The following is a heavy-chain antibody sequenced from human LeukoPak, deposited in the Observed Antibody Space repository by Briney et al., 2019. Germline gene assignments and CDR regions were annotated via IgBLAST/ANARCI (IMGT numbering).Heavy chain of an antibody. V-gene: IGHV3-48*04. CDR1: GFTFSRHS. J-gene: IGHJ4*02. CDR2: ISSSGSTI. CDR3: ARDTIVGAHKLDY. Sequence: PGGSLRLSCAASGFTFSRHSINWVRQAPGKGLEWVSYISSSGSTIYYADSVKGRFTISRDNAKNSLYLQMNSLRAEDTAVYYCARDTIVGAHKLDYWGQGTLVTVSS. D-gene: IGHD1-26*01.